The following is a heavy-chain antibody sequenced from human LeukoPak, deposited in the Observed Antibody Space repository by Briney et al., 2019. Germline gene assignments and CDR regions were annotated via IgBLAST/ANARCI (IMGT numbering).Heavy chain of an antibody. V-gene: IGHV3-9*01. D-gene: IGHD6-13*01. Sequence: GGSLRLSCAASGFTFDDYAMHWVRQAPGKGLEWVSGISWNSGSIGYADSVKGRFTISRDNAKNSLYLQMNSLRAEDTALYYCAKGVSIAAAAHYYYYGMDVRGQGTTVTVSS. CDR1: GFTFDDYA. J-gene: IGHJ6*02. CDR3: AKGVSIAAAAHYYYYGMDV. CDR2: ISWNSGSI.